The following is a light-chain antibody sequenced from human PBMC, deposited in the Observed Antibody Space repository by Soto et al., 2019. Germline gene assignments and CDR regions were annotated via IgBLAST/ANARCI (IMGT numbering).Light chain of an antibody. Sequence: QSALTQPASVSGSHGQSITISCTGTSSDVGYYNYVSWYQQHPGKAPKVLIYEVRNRPSGASSRFSGSKSGNTAFLTISGLQPEYEADYYCSSYTRSSSVLFGGGTKVTVL. CDR2: EVR. CDR1: SSDVGYYNY. J-gene: IGLJ2*01. V-gene: IGLV2-14*01. CDR3: SSYTRSSSVL.